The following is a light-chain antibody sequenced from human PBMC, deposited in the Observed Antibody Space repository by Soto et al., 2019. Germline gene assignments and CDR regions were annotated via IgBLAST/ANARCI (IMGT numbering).Light chain of an antibody. CDR3: QKYNSAPPFT. CDR1: QGIGNY. CDR2: TAS. V-gene: IGKV1-27*01. Sequence: DIQMTQSPSSLSAPVGDRVTITCRASQGIGNYLAWYQQKPGKVPKLLIYTASILQSGVPSRFSGSGSGTDFTLTISSLQPEDVATYYCQKYNSAPPFTFGPGTKVEIK. J-gene: IGKJ3*01.